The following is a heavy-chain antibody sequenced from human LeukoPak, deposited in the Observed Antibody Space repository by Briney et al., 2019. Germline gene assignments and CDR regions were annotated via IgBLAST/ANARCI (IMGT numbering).Heavy chain of an antibody. D-gene: IGHD6-13*01. CDR1: GFTFSSYG. V-gene: IGHV3-30*02. CDR3: AKDSEYSSSWAYYFDY. Sequence: GGSLRLSCAASGFTFSSYGMHWVRQAPGKGLEWVAFIRYDGSNKYYADSVKGRFTISRDNSKNTLYLQMNSLRAEDTAVYYCAKDSEYSSSWAYYFDYWGQGTLVTVSS. CDR2: IRYDGSNK. J-gene: IGHJ4*02.